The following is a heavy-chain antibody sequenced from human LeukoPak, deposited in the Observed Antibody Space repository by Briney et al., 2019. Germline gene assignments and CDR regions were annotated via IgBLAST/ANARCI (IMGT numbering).Heavy chain of an antibody. V-gene: IGHV5-51*01. J-gene: IGHJ6*02. CDR1: GYSFTSYW. Sequence: GESLKISCKGSGYSFTSYWIGWVRQMPGKGLEWMGIIYPGDSDTRYSPSFQGQVTISADKSISTAYLQWSSLKASDTAMYYCARHAPAYYYDSSGYYNGYYYYYGMDVWGQGTTVTVSS. CDR2: IYPGDSDT. D-gene: IGHD3-22*01. CDR3: ARHAPAYYYDSSGYYNGYYYYYGMDV.